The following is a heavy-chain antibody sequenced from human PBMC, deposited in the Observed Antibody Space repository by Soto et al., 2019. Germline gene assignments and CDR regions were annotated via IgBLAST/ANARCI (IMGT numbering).Heavy chain of an antibody. J-gene: IGHJ3*02. D-gene: IGHD2-21*01. CDR3: ARDSGGTYCGGDCYIGAFDI. CDR1: GFTFSDYY. V-gene: IGHV3-11*01. Sequence: GGSLRLSCAASGFTFSDYYMSWIRQAPGKGLEWVSYISSSGSTIYYADSVKGRFTISRDNAKNSLYLQMTSLRAEDTAVYYCARDSGGTYCGGDCYIGAFDIWGQGTMVTVSS. CDR2: ISSSGSTI.